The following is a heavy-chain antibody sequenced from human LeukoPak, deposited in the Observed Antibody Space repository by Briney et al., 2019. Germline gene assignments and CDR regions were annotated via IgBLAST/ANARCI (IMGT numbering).Heavy chain of an antibody. V-gene: IGHV3-13*01. CDR2: IGTAGDT. J-gene: IGHJ3*02. CDR3: ARAAPPDDAFDI. Sequence: GGSLRLSCAASGFTFSSYDMHWVRQATGKGLEWVSAIGTAGDTYYPSSVKGRFTISRENAKNSLYLQMNSLRAGDTAVYYCARAAPPDDAFDIWGQGTMVTVSS. CDR1: GFTFSSYD.